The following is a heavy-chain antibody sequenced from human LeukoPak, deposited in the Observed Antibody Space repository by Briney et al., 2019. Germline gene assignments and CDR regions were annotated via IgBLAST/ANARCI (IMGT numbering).Heavy chain of an antibody. CDR3: ARDGGGYCSGGSCYSGWFDP. CDR2: IWYDGSNK. V-gene: IGHV3-33*01. CDR1: GFTFSSYG. Sequence: GGSLRLSCAASGFTFSSYGMDWVRQAPGKGLEWVAVIWYDGSNKYYADSVKGRFTISRDNSKNTLYLQMNSLRAEDTAVYYCARDGGGYCSGGSCYSGWFDPWGQGTLVTVSS. J-gene: IGHJ5*02. D-gene: IGHD2-15*01.